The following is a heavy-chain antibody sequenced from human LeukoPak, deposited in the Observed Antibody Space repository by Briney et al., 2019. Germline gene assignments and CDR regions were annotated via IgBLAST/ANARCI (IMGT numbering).Heavy chain of an antibody. Sequence: GESLKISCKGSGYSFTSYWIGWVRQMPGKGLEWMGIIYPGDSNTRYSPSFQGQVTISADKSISTAYLQWSSLKASDTAMYYCAREGGAEALVDAFDIWGQGTMVTVSS. V-gene: IGHV5-51*01. CDR2: IYPGDSNT. CDR3: AREGGAEALVDAFDI. CDR1: GYSFTSYW. J-gene: IGHJ3*02. D-gene: IGHD3-16*01.